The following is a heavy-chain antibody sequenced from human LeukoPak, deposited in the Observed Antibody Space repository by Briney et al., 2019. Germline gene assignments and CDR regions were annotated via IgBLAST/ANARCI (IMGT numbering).Heavy chain of an antibody. Sequence: GGALRLSCAASVFTFSSYGMHWVRQAPGKGLWWGAFIRYDGSNKYYADSVKGRFTISRENSKNTLYLQMNSLRAEDTAVYYCAKSALDVVVVAATQGDYYYMDVWGKGTTVTVSS. CDR3: AKSALDVVVVAATQGDYYYMDV. CDR2: IRYDGSNK. D-gene: IGHD2-15*01. V-gene: IGHV3-30*02. J-gene: IGHJ6*03. CDR1: VFTFSSYG.